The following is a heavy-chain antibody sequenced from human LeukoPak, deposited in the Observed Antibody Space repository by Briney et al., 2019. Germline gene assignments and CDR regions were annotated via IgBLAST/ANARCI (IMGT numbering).Heavy chain of an antibody. V-gene: IGHV4-59*08. Sequence: SETLSLTCTVSGGSISSYYWSWIRQPPGKGLEWIGYIYYSGSTNYNPSLKSRVTISVDTSKNRFSLKLSSVTAADTAVYYCARHSGYDHNWFDPWGQGTLVTVSS. CDR3: ARHSGYDHNWFDP. D-gene: IGHD5-12*01. CDR1: GGSISSYY. J-gene: IGHJ5*02. CDR2: IYYSGST.